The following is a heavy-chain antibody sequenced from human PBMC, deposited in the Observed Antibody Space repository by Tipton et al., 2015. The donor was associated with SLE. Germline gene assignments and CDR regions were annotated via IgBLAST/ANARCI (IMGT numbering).Heavy chain of an antibody. CDR3: ARTAYCGGDCSIDAFDI. Sequence: TLSLTCTVSGGSISSGSYYWSWIRQPAWKGLEWIGRIYTSGSTNYNPSLKSRVTISVDTSKNQFSLKLSSVTAADTAVYYCARTAYCGGDCSIDAFDIWGQGTMVTVSS. CDR1: GGSISSGSYY. J-gene: IGHJ3*02. CDR2: IYTSGST. V-gene: IGHV4-61*02. D-gene: IGHD2-21*01.